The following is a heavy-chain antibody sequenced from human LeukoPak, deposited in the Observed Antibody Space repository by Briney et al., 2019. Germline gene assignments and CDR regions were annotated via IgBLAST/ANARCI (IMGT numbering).Heavy chain of an antibody. D-gene: IGHD3-3*01. CDR3: ARVAHYDFTIDY. CDR1: GDSISSYY. V-gene: IGHV4-59*01. CDR2: IYYSGST. J-gene: IGHJ4*02. Sequence: LVKPSETLSLTCTVSGDSISSYYWSWIRQPPGKGLEWIGYIYYSGSTNYNPSLKCRVTISVDTSKNQFSLNLSSVTAADTAVYYCARVAHYDFTIDYWGQGTLVTVSS.